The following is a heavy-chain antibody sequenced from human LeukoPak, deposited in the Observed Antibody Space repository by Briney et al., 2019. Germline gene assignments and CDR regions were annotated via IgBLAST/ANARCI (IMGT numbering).Heavy chain of an antibody. CDR3: ARERVGDFDY. J-gene: IGHJ4*02. Sequence: PSETLSLTCAVYGGSFSGYYWSWIRQPPGKGLEWIGEINHSGSTNYNPSLKSRVTISVDTSKNQFSLKLSSVTAADTAVYYCARERVGDFDYWGQGTLVTVSS. V-gene: IGHV4-34*01. CDR2: INHSGST. CDR1: GGSFSGYY. D-gene: IGHD2-15*01.